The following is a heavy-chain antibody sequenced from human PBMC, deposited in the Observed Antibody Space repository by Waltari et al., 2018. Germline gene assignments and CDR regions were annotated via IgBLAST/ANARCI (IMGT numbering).Heavy chain of an antibody. CDR1: GDSMTNRYW. CDR2: IHGSGRA. V-gene: IGHV4-4*02. D-gene: IGHD2-15*01. J-gene: IGHJ4*02. CDR3: ARDRGRGLYLDS. Sequence: QLQLQESGPGLVQPSGTLSLPCTCSGDSMTNRYWWSWVRQSPEKGLEWIGQIHGSGRANYNPSLESRVTISIDRSNNQFSLKVTSTTAADTAVYYCARDRGRGLYLDSWGQGTLVTVSP.